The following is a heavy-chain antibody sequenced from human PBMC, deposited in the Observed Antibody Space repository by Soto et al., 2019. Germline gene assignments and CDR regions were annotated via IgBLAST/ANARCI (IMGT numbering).Heavy chain of an antibody. CDR3: ARGARNCSGGSCYIENYYYYGMDV. Sequence: QVQLVQSGAEVKKPGSSVKVSCKASGGTFSSYAISWVRQAPGQGLEWIGGSIPIFGTANYAQKFQGRATITADEPTSTAYMELSSLRAEDTAVDYCARGARNCSGGSCYIENYYYYGMDVWGQGTTVTVSS. CDR1: GGTFSSYA. CDR2: SIPIFGTA. V-gene: IGHV1-69*01. D-gene: IGHD2-15*01. J-gene: IGHJ6*02.